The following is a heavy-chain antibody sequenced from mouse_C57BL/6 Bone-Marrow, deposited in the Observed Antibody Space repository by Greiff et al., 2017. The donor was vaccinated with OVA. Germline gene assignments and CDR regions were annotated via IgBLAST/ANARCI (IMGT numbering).Heavy chain of an antibody. J-gene: IGHJ2*01. V-gene: IGHV7-3*01. Sequence: EVQRVESGGGLVQPGGSLRLSCAASGFTFPDYYMSWVRQPPGKALEWLGFIRNKANGYTTEYSASVKGRFTISRDNSQSILYLQMNALRAEDSATYYCARYAWAFDYWGQGTTLTVSS. CDR1: GFTFPDYY. CDR2: IRNKANGYTT. D-gene: IGHD3-1*01. CDR3: ARYAWAFDY.